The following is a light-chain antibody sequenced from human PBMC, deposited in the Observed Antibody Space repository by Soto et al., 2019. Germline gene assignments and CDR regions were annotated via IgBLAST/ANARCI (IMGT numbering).Light chain of an antibody. CDR2: GAS. CDR3: QQYDRSSHMFS. J-gene: IGKJ2*03. Sequence: EIGLTQSPGTLSLSPGERATLSCRASQSVTSDFLAWYQQKPGQAPRLLIYGASTRAAGVPDRFSGSGSATDITRTITRLEPDDLAVYYYQQYDRSSHMFSFGQGTKLVV. V-gene: IGKV3-20*01. CDR1: QSVTSDF.